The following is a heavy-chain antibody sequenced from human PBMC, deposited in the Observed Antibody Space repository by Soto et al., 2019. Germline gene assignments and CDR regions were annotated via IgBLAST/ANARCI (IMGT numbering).Heavy chain of an antibody. CDR2: ISNSFSDGNT. J-gene: IGHJ4*02. CDR3: AKVFSPEGGNYFDY. V-gene: IGHV3-23*01. Sequence: EVQFLESGGGLVQPGGSLRLSCAASGFTFSNYAMNWVRQAPGKGLEWVSAISNSFSDGNTHYADSVKGRFTISRDNDKNTVSLEMNSLRAEDTAVYYCAKVFSPEGGNYFDYWGQGTLVTVSS. CDR1: GFTFSNYA.